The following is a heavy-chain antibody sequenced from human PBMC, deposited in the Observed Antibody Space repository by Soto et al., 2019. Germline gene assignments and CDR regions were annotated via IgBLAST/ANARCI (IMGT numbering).Heavy chain of an antibody. Sequence: SETLSLTCTVSGGSISSSSYYWGWIRQPPGKGLEWIGSIYYSGSTYYNPSLKSRVTISADTSKNQFSLKLSSVTAADTAVYYCARHVRGIAVAGTYYGMDVWGQGTTVTVSS. V-gene: IGHV4-39*01. CDR2: IYYSGST. J-gene: IGHJ6*02. CDR3: ARHVRGIAVAGTYYGMDV. D-gene: IGHD6-19*01. CDR1: GGSISSSSYY.